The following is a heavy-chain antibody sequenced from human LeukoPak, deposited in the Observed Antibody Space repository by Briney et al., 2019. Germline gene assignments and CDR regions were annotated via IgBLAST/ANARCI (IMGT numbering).Heavy chain of an antibody. CDR2: IYYSGST. V-gene: IGHV4-59*08. CDR3: ARQRGNSGYGY. D-gene: IGHD5-12*01. CDR1: GGSIRGFY. J-gene: IGHJ4*02. Sequence: SETLSLTCTVSGGSIRGFYWNWIRQPPGKGLEWIGYIYYSGSTNYNPSLKSRVTISVDTSKNQFSLKLSSVTAADTAVYYCARQRGNSGYGYWGQGTLVTVSS.